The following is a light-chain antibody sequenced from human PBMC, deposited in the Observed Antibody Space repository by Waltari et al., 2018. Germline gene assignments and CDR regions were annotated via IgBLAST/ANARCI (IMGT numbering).Light chain of an antibody. V-gene: IGLV2-23*02. CDR1: RSDVGTYNL. CDR2: EVT. Sequence: QSGLTQPASVSGSPGQSITIPCTGTRSDVGTYNLVSWYQQYPGKAPKLMVYEVTKRTSGVSDRFSGSKSGNTASLTIYGLQSEDEADYYCCSYAGLGIYVFGTGTKVTVL. J-gene: IGLJ1*01. CDR3: CSYAGLGIYV.